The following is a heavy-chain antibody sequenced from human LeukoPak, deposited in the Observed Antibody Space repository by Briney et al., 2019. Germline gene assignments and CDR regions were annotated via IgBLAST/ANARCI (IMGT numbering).Heavy chain of an antibody. CDR2: INAGNGNT. CDR1: GYTFTSYA. CDR3: ARDLGSPWAYFDY. Sequence: ASVKVSCKASGYTFTSYAMHWVRQAPGQRLEWMGWINAGNGNTKYSQKFQVRVTITRDTSASTAYMELSSLRSEDTAVYYCARDLGSPWAYFDYWGQGTLVTVSS. J-gene: IGHJ4*02. V-gene: IGHV1-3*01. D-gene: IGHD7-27*01.